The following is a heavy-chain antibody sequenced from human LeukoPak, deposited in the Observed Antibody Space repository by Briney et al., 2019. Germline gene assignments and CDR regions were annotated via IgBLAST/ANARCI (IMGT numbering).Heavy chain of an antibody. Sequence: SETLSLTCTVSGASISSGPYFWGWIRQPPAKGLEWIGGIFSNGGTYYNPSLKSRILISGDPSKNHVSLNLTSVTATDTAVYYCARSFDSAMAPYDKWGQGTLVTVSS. CDR3: ARSFDSAMAPYDK. CDR2: IFSNGGT. D-gene: IGHD5-18*01. V-gene: IGHV4-39*02. J-gene: IGHJ4*02. CDR1: GASISSGPYF.